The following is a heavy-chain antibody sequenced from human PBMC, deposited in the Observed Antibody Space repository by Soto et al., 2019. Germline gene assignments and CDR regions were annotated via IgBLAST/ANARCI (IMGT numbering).Heavy chain of an antibody. J-gene: IGHJ5*02. CDR2: ISPYSGHA. D-gene: IGHD2-15*01. CDR1: GYTFTSYG. Sequence: AASVKVSCKASGYTFTSYGISWVRQAPGQGLEWMGWISPYSGHANYAQKFQGRVTMTTDTSTSTAYMELRSLRSDDTAVYYCARCYCSDGTCYDTWGQGTLVTVSS. V-gene: IGHV1-18*01. CDR3: ARCYCSDGTCYDT.